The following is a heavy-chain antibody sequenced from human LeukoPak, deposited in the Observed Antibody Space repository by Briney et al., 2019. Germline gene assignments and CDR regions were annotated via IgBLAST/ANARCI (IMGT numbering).Heavy chain of an antibody. D-gene: IGHD4-17*01. J-gene: IGHJ5*02. CDR1: GGSISSHY. Sequence: PSETLSLTCTGSGGSISSHYWSWIRQPPGKGLEWIGSMLYSGTAYYNPSLKSRVTISVDTSKNQFSLKLRSVTAADTAVYYCARAPTVTNHYYSWFDPWGQGTLVTVSS. V-gene: IGHV4-59*11. CDR3: ARAPTVTNHYYSWFDP. CDR2: MLYSGTA.